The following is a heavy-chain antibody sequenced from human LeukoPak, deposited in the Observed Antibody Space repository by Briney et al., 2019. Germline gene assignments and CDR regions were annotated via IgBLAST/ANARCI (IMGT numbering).Heavy chain of an antibody. CDR1: GFMFSSYA. CDR3: ARDSGALYYYYMDV. Sequence: PGGSLRLSCAASGFMFSSYAMSRVRQAPGKGLVWVSRINSDGSSTNYADSVKGRFTISRDSAKNTLYLQMNSLRAEDTAVYYCARDSGALYYYYMDVWGKGTTVTVSS. J-gene: IGHJ6*03. CDR2: INSDGSST. D-gene: IGHD2-15*01. V-gene: IGHV3-74*01.